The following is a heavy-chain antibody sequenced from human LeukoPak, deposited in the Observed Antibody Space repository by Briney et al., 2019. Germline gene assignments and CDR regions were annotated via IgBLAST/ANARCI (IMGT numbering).Heavy chain of an antibody. Sequence: ASVKVSCKASGYTFTNYYIHWVRQAPGQRPEWMGWSDPNSGGTNFAQKFQGRVTMTRDTSISTVYMELRRLSIDDTAVYYCARDRGGTYGHYYYMDVWGEGTTVTVSS. J-gene: IGHJ6*03. CDR3: ARDRGGTYGHYYYMDV. CDR2: SDPNSGGT. D-gene: IGHD3-16*01. CDR1: GYTFTNYY. V-gene: IGHV1-2*02.